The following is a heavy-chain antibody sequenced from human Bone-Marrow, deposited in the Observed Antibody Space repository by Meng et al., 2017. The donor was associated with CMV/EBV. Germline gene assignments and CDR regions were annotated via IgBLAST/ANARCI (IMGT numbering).Heavy chain of an antibody. J-gene: IGHJ3*02. Sequence: GESLKISCAASGFTFSGAWMSWVRQAPGKGLEWVSSISSSSSYIYYADSVKGRFTISRDNAKNSLYLQMNSLRAEDTAVYYCARANIVVVPAVGYVENAFDIWGQGTMVTVSS. CDR1: GFTFSGAW. CDR3: ARANIVVVPAVGYVENAFDI. V-gene: IGHV3-21*01. CDR2: ISSSSSYI. D-gene: IGHD2-2*01.